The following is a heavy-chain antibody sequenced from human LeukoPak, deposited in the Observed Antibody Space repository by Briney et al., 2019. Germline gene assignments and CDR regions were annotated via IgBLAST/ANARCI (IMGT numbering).Heavy chain of an antibody. V-gene: IGHV4-59*01. CDR2: IYYSGST. Sequence: PSETLSLTCTVSGGSISSYYWSWIRQPPGKGLEWIGYIYYSGSTNYNPSLKSRVTISVDTSKNQFSLKLSSVTAADTAVYYCARDAPDDSSGYYFDYWGQGTLVTVSS. CDR1: GGSISSYY. D-gene: IGHD3-22*01. J-gene: IGHJ4*02. CDR3: ARDAPDDSSGYYFDY.